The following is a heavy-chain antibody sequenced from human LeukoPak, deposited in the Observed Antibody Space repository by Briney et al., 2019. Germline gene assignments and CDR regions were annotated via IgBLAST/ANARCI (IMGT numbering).Heavy chain of an antibody. CDR1: GASITSYY. Sequence: SETLSLTCTVSGASITSYYWSWIRQPPGKGLEWIGYIHYSGSTNYNPSLKSRVTISVDTSKNQFSLKLSSVTAADTAVYYCARGGDRGLDYWGQGTLVTVSS. J-gene: IGHJ4*02. D-gene: IGHD3-10*01. V-gene: IGHV4-59*12. CDR2: IHYSGST. CDR3: ARGGDRGLDY.